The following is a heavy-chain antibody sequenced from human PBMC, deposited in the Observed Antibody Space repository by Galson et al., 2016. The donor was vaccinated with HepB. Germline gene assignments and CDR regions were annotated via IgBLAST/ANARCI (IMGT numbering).Heavy chain of an antibody. Sequence: SETLSLTCTVSGGSTSSSSYYWGWIRQPPGKGLEWIGSICYSGSTYYNPSVKSRVTISVDTSRSQFSLELSSVTAADTAVYYCARARICTNSICYGRGYYFDNWGQGTLVTVSS. J-gene: IGHJ4*02. CDR1: GGSTSSSSYY. D-gene: IGHD2-2*01. CDR2: ICYSGST. CDR3: ARARICTNSICYGRGYYFDN. V-gene: IGHV4-39*07.